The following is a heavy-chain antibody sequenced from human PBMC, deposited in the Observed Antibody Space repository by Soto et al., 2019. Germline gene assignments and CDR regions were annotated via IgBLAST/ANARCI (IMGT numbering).Heavy chain of an antibody. D-gene: IGHD2-21*01. CDR3: ARGPNSDC. CDR2: TYSGGNP. V-gene: IGHV3-53*01. Sequence: GSLRLSCAASGFSVSGNFMSWVRQAPGKGLEWVSFTYSGGNPFYADSVKGRFTLSRDNSKNTLYLQMNSLRAEDTAVYYCARGPNSDCWGQGTLVTVSS. CDR1: GFSVSGNF. J-gene: IGHJ4*02.